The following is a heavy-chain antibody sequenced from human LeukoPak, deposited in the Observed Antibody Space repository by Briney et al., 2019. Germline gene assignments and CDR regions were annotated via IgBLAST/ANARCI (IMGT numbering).Heavy chain of an antibody. J-gene: IGHJ6*03. CDR1: GFTFSSYW. CDR2: IKQDGSEK. D-gene: IGHD3-22*01. Sequence: GRSLRLSCAASGFTFSSYWMSWVRQAPGKGLEWVANIKQDGSEKYYVDSVKGRFTISRDNAKNSLYLQMNSLRAEDTAVYYCARAGSSGYYYYYYYMDVWGKGTTVTVSS. CDR3: ARAGSSGYYYYYYYMDV. V-gene: IGHV3-7*01.